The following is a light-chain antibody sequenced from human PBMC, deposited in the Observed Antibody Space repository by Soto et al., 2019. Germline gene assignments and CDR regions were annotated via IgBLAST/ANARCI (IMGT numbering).Light chain of an antibody. Sequence: QAVVTQPPSVSGAPGQRVTISCTGSSSNIGAGYDVHWYRQLPGTAPKLLIHGNNNRPSGVPDRLSGSKSGTSASLAITGLQAEDEADYYCQSYDSSLSAVVFGGGTKRTVL. J-gene: IGLJ2*01. CDR3: QSYDSSLSAVV. CDR2: GNN. V-gene: IGLV1-40*01. CDR1: SSNIGAGYD.